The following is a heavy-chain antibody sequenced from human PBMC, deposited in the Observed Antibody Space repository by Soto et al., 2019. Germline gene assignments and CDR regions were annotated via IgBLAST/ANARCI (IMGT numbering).Heavy chain of an antibody. CDR2: IKSKTDGGTT. V-gene: IGHV3-15*07. D-gene: IGHD3-22*01. J-gene: IGHJ4*02. CDR1: GFTFSNAW. CDR3: TTDLEYYYDSSGYSFGY. Sequence: GGSLRLSCAASGFTFSNAWMNWVRQAPGKGLEWVGRIKSKTDGGTTDYAAPVKGRSTISRDDSKNTLYLQMNSLKTEDTAVYYCTTDLEYYYDSSGYSFGYWGQGTLVTVSS.